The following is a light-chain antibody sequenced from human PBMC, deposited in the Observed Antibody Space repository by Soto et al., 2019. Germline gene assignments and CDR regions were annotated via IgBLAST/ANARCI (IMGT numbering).Light chain of an antibody. J-gene: IGKJ1*01. CDR3: QQYNNWPQRT. CDR2: GAS. Sequence: EIVLTQSPGTLSLSPGERATLSCRASQSVSSSNLAWYQQKPGQAPRLLIYGASTRATGIPARFSGSGSGTEFTLTISSLQSEDFAVYYCQQYNNWPQRTFGQGTKVDIK. V-gene: IGKV3-15*01. CDR1: QSVSSSN.